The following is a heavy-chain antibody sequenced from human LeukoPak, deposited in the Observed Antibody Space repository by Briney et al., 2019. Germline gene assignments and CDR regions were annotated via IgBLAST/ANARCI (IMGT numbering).Heavy chain of an antibody. D-gene: IGHD3-10*01. J-gene: IGHJ6*02. CDR1: GGSISGYY. V-gene: IGHV4-59*08. CDR2: IHYSGTT. Sequence: SETLSLTCTVSGGSISGYYWSWIRLPPGKGLEWIAYIHYSGTTNYNPSLRSRVTISVDTSKNQFSLKVNSVTATDTAAYFCARHDSYALGSHPLDVWGQGTTVIVS. CDR3: ARHDSYALGSHPLDV.